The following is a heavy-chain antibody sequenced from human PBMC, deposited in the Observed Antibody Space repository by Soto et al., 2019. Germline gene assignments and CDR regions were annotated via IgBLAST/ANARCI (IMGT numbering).Heavy chain of an antibody. J-gene: IGHJ5*02. V-gene: IGHV4-30-2*01. CDR2: IYHSGST. D-gene: IGHD2-2*01. Sequence: QLQLQESGSGLVKPSQTLSLTCAVSGCSISSGGYSWSWIREPPGKGLEWIGYIYHSGSTYYNPALKSRVTISVDRSKNQFSLKLSSVTAADTAVYCCARVPDRWGQGTLVTVSS. CDR1: GCSISSGGYS. CDR3: ARVPDR.